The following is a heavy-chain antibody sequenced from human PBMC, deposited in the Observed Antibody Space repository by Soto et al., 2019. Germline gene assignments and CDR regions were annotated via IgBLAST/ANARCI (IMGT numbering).Heavy chain of an antibody. CDR1: GGTFSSYA. Sequence: SVKVSCKASGGTFSSYAISWVRQAPGQGLEWMGGIIPIFGTANYAQKFQGRVTITADESTSTAYMELSSLRSEDTAVYYCARDNRPVRDYDILTGYYPLAYWGQGTLVTVSS. J-gene: IGHJ4*02. CDR2: IIPIFGTA. CDR3: ARDNRPVRDYDILTGYYPLAY. V-gene: IGHV1-69*13. D-gene: IGHD3-9*01.